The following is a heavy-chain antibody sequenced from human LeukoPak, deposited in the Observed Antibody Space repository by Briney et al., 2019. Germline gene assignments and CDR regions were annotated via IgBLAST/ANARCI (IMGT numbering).Heavy chain of an antibody. CDR3: AREGSGYYFDY. V-gene: IGHV1-18*01. D-gene: IGHD3-22*01. CDR1: GYTFTSYG. J-gene: IGHJ4*02. CDR2: ISAYNGNT. Sequence: ASVKVSCKASGYTFTSYGISWVRQAPGQGLEWMGWISAYNGNTNYAQKLQGRVTMTTDTSTSTAYTELGSLRSDDTDVYCCAREGSGYYFDYWGQGTLVTVSS.